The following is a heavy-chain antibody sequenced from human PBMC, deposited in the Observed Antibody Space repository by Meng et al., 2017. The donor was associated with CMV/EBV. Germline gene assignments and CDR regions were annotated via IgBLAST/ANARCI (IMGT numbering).Heavy chain of an antibody. V-gene: IGHV1-2*02. CDR2: INPNSGGT. Sequence: ASVKVSCKASGYTFTGYYMHWVRQAPGQGLEWMGWINPNSGGTNYAQKFQGRVTMTRDTSISTAYMELSRLRSDDTAVYYCARVLGLRLTGGFDYWGQGTLVTVSS. CDR3: ARVLGLRLTGGFDY. CDR1: GYTFTGYY. D-gene: IGHD3-9*01. J-gene: IGHJ4*02.